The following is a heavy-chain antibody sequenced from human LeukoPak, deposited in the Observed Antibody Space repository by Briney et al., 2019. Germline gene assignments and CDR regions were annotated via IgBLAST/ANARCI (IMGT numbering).Heavy chain of an antibody. CDR1: GGSFSGYY. V-gene: IGHV4-34*01. CDR2: INHSGST. Sequence: SETLSLTCAVYGGSFSGYYWSWIRQPPGKGLEWIGEINHSGSTNYNPSLKSRVSISVDTSKNQFSLRLTSVTAADTAIYYCARGIFPVYWGQGTLVSVSS. J-gene: IGHJ4*02. CDR3: ARGIFPVY. D-gene: IGHD2-21*01.